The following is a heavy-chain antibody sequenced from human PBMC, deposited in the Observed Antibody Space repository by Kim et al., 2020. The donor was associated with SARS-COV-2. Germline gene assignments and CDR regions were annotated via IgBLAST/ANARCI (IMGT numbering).Heavy chain of an antibody. CDR2: IYPNDSDT. CDR3: AAAVFSSGWPHYGMDV. D-gene: IGHD6-19*01. Sequence: GESLKISCKGSGYSFTTFWIGWVRQMPGKGLEWMAIIYPNDSDTTYSPSFQGQVTISADKSINTAYLQWSSLKASDTAVYYCAAAVFSSGWPHYGMDVLGQGTTVTVSS. V-gene: IGHV5-51*01. J-gene: IGHJ6*02. CDR1: GYSFTTFW.